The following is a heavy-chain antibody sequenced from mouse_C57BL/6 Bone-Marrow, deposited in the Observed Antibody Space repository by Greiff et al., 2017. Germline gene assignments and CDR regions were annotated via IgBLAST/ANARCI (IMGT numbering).Heavy chain of an antibody. J-gene: IGHJ1*03. CDR2: ISDGGSYT. Sequence: EVKLQESGGGLVKPGGSLQLSCAASGFTFRSYAMSWVRQTPEKRLEWVATISDGGSYTYNQDNVKGGFSISRDNAKNILYLQMSHLQSEDTAMYYCARRGHWYFDVWGTGTTVTVSS. CDR1: GFTFRSYA. CDR3: ARRGHWYFDV. V-gene: IGHV5-4*03.